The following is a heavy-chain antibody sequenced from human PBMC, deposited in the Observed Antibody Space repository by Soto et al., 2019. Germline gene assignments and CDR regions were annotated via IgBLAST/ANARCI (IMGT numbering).Heavy chain of an antibody. CDR3: ARTVEYDSIPYYYADF. CDR2: ISDYNGNT. V-gene: IGHV1-18*01. D-gene: IGHD2-21*01. CDR1: GYTFNTYA. J-gene: IGHJ4*01. Sequence: QVQLVQSGAEVKKPGASVKVSCKASGYTFNTYAITWVRQAPGQGLEWMGWISDYNGNTNYAQTLQGRGTMTTDTSTSTAYLELRSLRSDDTAVYYCARTVEYDSIPYYYADFWGQGTLVTVSS.